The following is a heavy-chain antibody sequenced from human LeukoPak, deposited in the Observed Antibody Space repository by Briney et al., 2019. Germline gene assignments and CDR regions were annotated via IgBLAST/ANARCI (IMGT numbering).Heavy chain of an antibody. CDR2: IRYDGSNK. V-gene: IGHV3-30*02. CDR3: AKGRHGYSGYDYPY. CDR1: GFIFLSYG. D-gene: IGHD5-12*01. Sequence: GGSLRLSCAASGFIFLSYGMHWVRQAPGKGLEWVAFIRYDGSNKYYADSVKGRFTISRDNSKNTLYLQMNSLRAEDTAMYYCAKGRHGYSGYDYPYWGQGTLVTVSS. J-gene: IGHJ4*02.